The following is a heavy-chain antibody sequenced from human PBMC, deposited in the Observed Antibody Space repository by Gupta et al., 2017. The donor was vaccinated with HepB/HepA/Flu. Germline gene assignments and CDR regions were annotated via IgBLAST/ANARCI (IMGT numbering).Heavy chain of an antibody. J-gene: IGHJ4*01. CDR2: VAGGGCVT. CDR1: GFSLSNYA. V-gene: IGHV3-23*04. CDR3: AKHLSYASSSEVDH. Sequence: EVKLVESGGGLVQLGGSLTLYCAASGFSLSNYAMSGVRQAPGKGLGWVSAVAGGGCVTLYAASVNGRFTVSRANARNTLYLLMNSLRGDDTAVYFCAKHLSYASSSEVDHWGQGTLVAVSS. D-gene: IGHD6-6*01.